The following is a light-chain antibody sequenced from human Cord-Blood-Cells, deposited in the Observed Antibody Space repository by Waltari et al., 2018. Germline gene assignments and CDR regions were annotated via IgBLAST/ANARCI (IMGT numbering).Light chain of an antibody. Sequence: QSVLTHPLFVSAAPGQKVTISCSGSSSNIGINYVSWYQQLPGTAPKLLIYDNNKRPSGIPDRFSGSKSGTSATLGITGLQTGDEADYYCGTWDSSLSAVVFGGGTKLTVL. CDR2: DNN. CDR1: SSNIGINY. CDR3: GTWDSSLSAVV. J-gene: IGLJ2*01. V-gene: IGLV1-51*01.